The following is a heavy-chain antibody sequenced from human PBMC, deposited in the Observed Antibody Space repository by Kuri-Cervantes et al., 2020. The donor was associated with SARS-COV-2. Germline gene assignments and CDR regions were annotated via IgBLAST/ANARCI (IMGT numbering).Heavy chain of an antibody. V-gene: IGHV3-23*01. J-gene: IGHJ3*02. Sequence: GESLKISCAASGFTFSSYVMSWVRQAPGKGPEWVSGISGSGDSTQYADSVKGRFTISRDNSKNTLDLQMSNLRAEDTAVYRCAKVRIVDTKYDASDIWGQGTMVTVSS. CDR1: GFTFSSYV. CDR3: AKVRIVDTKYDASDI. CDR2: ISGSGDST. D-gene: IGHD2-15*01.